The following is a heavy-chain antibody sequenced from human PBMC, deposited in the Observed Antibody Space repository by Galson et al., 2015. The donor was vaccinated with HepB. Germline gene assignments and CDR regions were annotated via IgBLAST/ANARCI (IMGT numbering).Heavy chain of an antibody. J-gene: IGHJ3*02. CDR2: ISYDGSNK. CDR3: ARDFSQYCGGDCSDAFDI. Sequence: SLRLSCAASGFTFSSYAMHWVRQAPGKGLEWVAVISYDGSNKYYADSVKGRFTISRDNSKNTLYLQMNSLRAEDTAVYYCARDFSQYCGGDCSDAFDIWGQGTMVTVSS. D-gene: IGHD2-21*02. V-gene: IGHV3-30-3*01. CDR1: GFTFSSYA.